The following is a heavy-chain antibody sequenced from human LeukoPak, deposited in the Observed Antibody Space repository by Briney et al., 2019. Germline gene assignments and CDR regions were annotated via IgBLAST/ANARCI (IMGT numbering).Heavy chain of an antibody. Sequence: PGGSLRLSCAASGFTFASYAMSWVRQAPGKGLEWVSAISGSGGSTYYADSVKGRFTISRDNSKNTLYLQMNSLRAEDTAVYYCAKGSYCSSTSCYLAYYYYGMDVWGQGTTVTVSS. D-gene: IGHD2-2*01. CDR2: ISGSGGST. V-gene: IGHV3-23*01. CDR1: GFTFASYA. J-gene: IGHJ6*02. CDR3: AKGSYCSSTSCYLAYYYYGMDV.